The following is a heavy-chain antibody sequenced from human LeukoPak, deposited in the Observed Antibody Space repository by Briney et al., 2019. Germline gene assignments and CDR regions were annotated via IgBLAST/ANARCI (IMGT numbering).Heavy chain of an antibody. J-gene: IGHJ4*02. D-gene: IGHD3-22*01. V-gene: IGHV1-24*01. Sequence: ASVKVSCKVSGYTLTELSMHWVRQAPGKGLEWMGGFDPEDGETIYAQKFQGRVTTTEDTSTDTAYMELSSLRSEDTAVYYCATAPRNYYDSSGYYDYWGQGTLVTVSS. CDR3: ATAPRNYYDSSGYYDY. CDR1: GYTLTELS. CDR2: FDPEDGET.